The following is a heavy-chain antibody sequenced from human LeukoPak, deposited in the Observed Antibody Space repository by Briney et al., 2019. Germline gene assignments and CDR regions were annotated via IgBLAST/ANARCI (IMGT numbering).Heavy chain of an antibody. D-gene: IGHD3-16*01. CDR2: INHSGST. Sequence: PSETLSLTCAVYGGSFSGYYWSWIRQPPGKGLEWIGEINHSGSTDYNPPLKSRVTISVDTSKNQFSLKLSSVTAADTAVYYCASPVLDYWGQGTLVTVSS. CDR1: GGSFSGYY. V-gene: IGHV4-34*01. CDR3: ASPVLDY. J-gene: IGHJ4*02.